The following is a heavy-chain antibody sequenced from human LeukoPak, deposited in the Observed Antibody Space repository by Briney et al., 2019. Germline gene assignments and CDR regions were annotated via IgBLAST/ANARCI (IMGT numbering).Heavy chain of an antibody. CDR2: MNRDGSEI. CDR3: ARDLGFSTFDN. CDR1: GFTFSFYW. D-gene: IGHD2/OR15-2a*01. Sequence: GGSLRLSCAASGFTFSFYWMSWVRQAPGKGLEWVANMNRDGSEINYVDSVRGRFTISRDNAKNSLYLQMNSLRAEDTAVYYCARDLGFSTFDNWGQGTLVTVSS. V-gene: IGHV3-7*01. J-gene: IGHJ4*02.